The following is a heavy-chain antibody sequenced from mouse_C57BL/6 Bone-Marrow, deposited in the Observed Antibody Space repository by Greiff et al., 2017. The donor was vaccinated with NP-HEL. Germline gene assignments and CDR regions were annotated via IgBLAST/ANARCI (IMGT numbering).Heavy chain of an antibody. CDR3: TRSGGDSFDY. V-gene: IGHV1-15*01. CDR2: IDPETGGT. CDR1: GYTFNDYE. Sequence: QVQLQQSGAELVRPGASVTLSCKASGYTFNDYEMHWVKQTPVHGLEWIGAIDPETGGTAYNQKFKGKAILTADKSSSTAYMELRSLTSEDSAVYYCTRSGGDSFDYWGQGTTLTVSS. D-gene: IGHD3-1*01. J-gene: IGHJ2*01.